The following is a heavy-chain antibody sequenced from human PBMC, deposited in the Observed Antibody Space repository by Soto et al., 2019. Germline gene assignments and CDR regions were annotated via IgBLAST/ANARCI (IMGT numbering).Heavy chain of an antibody. CDR3: ARDRDFWSGYLPENYFDY. J-gene: IGHJ4*02. CDR1: GYTFTSYG. V-gene: IGHV1-18*04. Sequence: ASVKVSCKASGYTFTSYGISWVRQAPGQGLEWMGWISAYNGSTNYAQKLQGRVTMTTDTSTSTAYMELRSLRSDDTAVYYCARDRDFWSGYLPENYFDYWGQGTLVTVSS. D-gene: IGHD3-3*01. CDR2: ISAYNGST.